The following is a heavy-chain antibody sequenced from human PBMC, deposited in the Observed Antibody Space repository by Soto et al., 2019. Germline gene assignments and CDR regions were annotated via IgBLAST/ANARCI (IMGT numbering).Heavy chain of an antibody. D-gene: IGHD6-19*01. Sequence: PGGSLRLSCAASGFTFSSYSMNWVRQAPGKGLEWVSSISSSSSYIYYADSVKGRFTISRDNAKNSLYLQMNSLRAEDTAVYYCARETQWLVQSYGMAVWGQGTTVTVSS. CDR2: ISSSSSYI. CDR3: ARETQWLVQSYGMAV. V-gene: IGHV3-21*01. CDR1: GFTFSSYS. J-gene: IGHJ6*02.